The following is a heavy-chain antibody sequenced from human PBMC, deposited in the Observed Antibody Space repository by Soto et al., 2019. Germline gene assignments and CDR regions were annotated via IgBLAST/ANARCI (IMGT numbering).Heavy chain of an antibody. D-gene: IGHD3-3*01. Sequence: QVQLVESGGGVAKPGGSLDLPCEASGSPLRSNPLNWVRRAPGKGLGWVAVFSYDGRNKYYEDSVKGRFPISRDNSKNTLYLQMNSLRAEDTGVYYCAREIERLLGYWGQGTLVTVSS. CDR3: AREIERLLGY. J-gene: IGHJ4*02. V-gene: IGHV3-30*04. CDR1: GSPLRSNP. CDR2: FSYDGRNK.